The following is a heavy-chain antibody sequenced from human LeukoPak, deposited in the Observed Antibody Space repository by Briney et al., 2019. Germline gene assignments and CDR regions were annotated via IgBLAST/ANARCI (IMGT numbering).Heavy chain of an antibody. V-gene: IGHV3-21*01. CDR2: ISSSSSYI. Sequence: TGGSLRLSCAASGLTFSDYYMSWIRQAPGKGLEWVSSISSSSSYIYYADSVKGRFTISRDNAKNSLYLQMNSLRAEDTAVYYCARPLWFGELLYPSFDYWGQGTLVTVSS. D-gene: IGHD3-10*01. CDR3: ARPLWFGELLYPSFDY. J-gene: IGHJ4*02. CDR1: GLTFSDYY.